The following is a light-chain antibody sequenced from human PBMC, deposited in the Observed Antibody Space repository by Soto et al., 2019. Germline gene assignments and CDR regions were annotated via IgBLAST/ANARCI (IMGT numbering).Light chain of an antibody. V-gene: IGKV3-20*01. CDR3: QQYSSPPRT. CDR1: QSVSSY. CDR2: GAS. Sequence: EIVLTQSPGSLSLSPGERATLSCRASQSVSSYLAWYQQKPGLAPRLLIYGASSRATGFPDRFSGSGSGTDFSLTISRLEPEDSAVYYCQQYSSPPRTFGQGTKVEIK. J-gene: IGKJ1*01.